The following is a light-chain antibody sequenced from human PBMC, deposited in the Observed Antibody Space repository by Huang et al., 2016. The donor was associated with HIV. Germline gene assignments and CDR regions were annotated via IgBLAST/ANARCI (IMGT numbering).Light chain of an antibody. CDR2: YAS. Sequence: EIVLTQSPDFQSVTPKEEVTINCRASQSICNNLHWYQQKPDQSPTLLIKYASKSISGFPSRFSGSGSGTDFTLTIKSLEAEDAAAYFCHQSTSFQSITFGQGTRLEIK. V-gene: IGKV6D-21*02. CDR1: QSICNN. CDR3: HQSTSFQSIT. J-gene: IGKJ5*01.